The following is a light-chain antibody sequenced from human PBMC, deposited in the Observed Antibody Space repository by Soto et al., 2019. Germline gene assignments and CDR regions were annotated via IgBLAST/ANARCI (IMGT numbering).Light chain of an antibody. V-gene: IGLV2-23*02. CDR2: EVD. CDR3: CSYAGSNTLI. Sequence: QSVLTPPASLSGSPGQSITISCTGASDDIGSYNLVSWYQQHPGNAPKLILYEVDKRPSGVSYRFSASKSGNTAFLTISGLQADDEALYHGCSYAGSNTLIFGGGTMVTGL. J-gene: IGLJ2*01. CDR1: SDDIGSYNL.